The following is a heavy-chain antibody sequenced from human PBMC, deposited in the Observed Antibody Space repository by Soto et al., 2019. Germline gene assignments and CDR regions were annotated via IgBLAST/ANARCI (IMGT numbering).Heavy chain of an antibody. CDR1: GGSISSGDYY. Sequence: PSETLSLTCTVPGGSISSGDYYWSWIRQPPGKGLEWIGYIYYSGSTYYNPSLKSRVTISVDTSKNQFSLKLSSVTAADTAVYYCARGTIFGVVTAFDYWGQGTLVTVSS. V-gene: IGHV4-30-4*01. CDR2: IYYSGST. J-gene: IGHJ4*02. D-gene: IGHD3-3*01. CDR3: ARGTIFGVVTAFDY.